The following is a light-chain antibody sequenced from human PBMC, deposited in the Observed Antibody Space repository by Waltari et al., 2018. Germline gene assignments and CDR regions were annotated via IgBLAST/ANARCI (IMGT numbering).Light chain of an antibody. V-gene: IGLV6-57*03. CDR1: RGSVTGHS. J-gene: IGLJ3*02. CDR3: QSYDNNIWL. CDR2: DNN. Sequence: NFMLTQSHSVSESPGRTVTISCTRSRGSVTGHSMQWYQQRPGSAPTPVIYDNNQRPSGVPDRFSGSIDRSSNSASLTISGLKTEDEADYYCQSYDNNIWLFGGGTKVTVL.